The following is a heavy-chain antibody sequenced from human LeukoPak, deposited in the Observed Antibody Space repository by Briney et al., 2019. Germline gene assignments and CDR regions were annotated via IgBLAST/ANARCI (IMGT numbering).Heavy chain of an antibody. CDR1: GGSISSGDYY. CDR3: QCNTHCYYYMDV. J-gene: IGHJ6*03. V-gene: IGHV4-30-4*03. CDR2: IYTSGST. D-gene: IGHD2/OR15-2a*01. Sequence: PSQTLSLTCTVSGGSISSGDYYWSWIRQPPGKGLEWIGYIYTSGSTNYNPSLKSRVTMSVDTSKNQFSLKLSSVTAADTAVYYCQCNTHCYYYMDVWGKGTTVTVSS.